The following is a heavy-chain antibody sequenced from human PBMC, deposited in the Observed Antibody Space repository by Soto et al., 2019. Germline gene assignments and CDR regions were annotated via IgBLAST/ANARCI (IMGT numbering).Heavy chain of an antibody. CDR2: ISGSGGST. J-gene: IGHJ4*02. V-gene: IGHV3-23*01. D-gene: IGHD2-8*01. Sequence: PGGSLRLSCAASGLTFSSYAMSWVRQAPGKGLEWVSAISGSGGSTYYADSVKGRFTISRDNSKNTLYLQMNSLRAEDTAVYYCAKVAPVGYIVLMVYQYYFDYWGQGTLVTVSS. CDR3: AKVAPVGYIVLMVYQYYFDY. CDR1: GLTFSSYA.